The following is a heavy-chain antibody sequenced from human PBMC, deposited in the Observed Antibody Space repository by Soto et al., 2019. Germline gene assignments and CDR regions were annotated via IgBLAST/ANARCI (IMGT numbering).Heavy chain of an antibody. Sequence: EVQLVESGGGLVQPGGSLRLSCAASGFTVSSSYISWVRQAPGKRLEWVSTIYSSGSTYYADSVRGRFTISRDDSKNTLYLQMNSLSVDDTAVYYCTREASGSGWVSQGSFESWGQGTLVTVSS. V-gene: IGHV3-66*01. CDR2: IYSSGST. D-gene: IGHD6-19*01. CDR1: GFTVSSSY. J-gene: IGHJ5*01. CDR3: TREASGSGWVSQGSFES.